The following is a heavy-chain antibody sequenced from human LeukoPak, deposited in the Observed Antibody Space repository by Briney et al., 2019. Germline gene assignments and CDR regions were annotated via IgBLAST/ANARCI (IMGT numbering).Heavy chain of an antibody. CDR1: GFTFSSYA. D-gene: IGHD3-9*01. CDR2: ITGIGGSR. J-gene: IGHJ4*02. CDR3: AKDRKMVLRYFGCFDY. Sequence: PGGSLRLSCAASGFTFSSYAMNWVRKAPGKGLEWVSTITGIGGSRDYTDSVKGRFSISRDNSKNTLYLQMNSMRAEDTDVYYCAKDRKMVLRYFGCFDYWGQGTLVTVSS. V-gene: IGHV3-23*01.